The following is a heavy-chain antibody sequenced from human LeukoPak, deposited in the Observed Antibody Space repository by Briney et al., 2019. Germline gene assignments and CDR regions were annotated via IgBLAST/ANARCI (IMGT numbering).Heavy chain of an antibody. CDR2: IKGDGSST. CDR1: GFTFSTSW. V-gene: IGHV3-74*01. D-gene: IGHD1-26*01. CDR3: ARSGSHDY. J-gene: IGHJ4*02. Sequence: PGGTLRLSCAASGFTFSTSWMHWVREAPGKDLGWVARIKGDGSSTIYADAVKGRFTISRDNSKNTLYLQMNSLRADDTAVYYCARSGSHDYWGQGTLVTVSS.